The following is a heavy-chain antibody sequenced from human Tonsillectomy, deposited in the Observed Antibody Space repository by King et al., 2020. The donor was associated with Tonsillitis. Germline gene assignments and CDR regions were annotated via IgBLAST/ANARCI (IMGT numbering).Heavy chain of an antibody. D-gene: IGHD1-20*01. V-gene: IGHV5-10-1*03. CDR1: GYSFTSNW. J-gene: IGHJ5*02. CDR2: IDPSDSYT. Sequence: VQLVESGAEVKNPGESLRISCKGSGYSFTSNWISWVRQMPGKGLEWMGRIDPSDSYTNYSPSFQGHVTISADKSISTAYLQWSSLKASDTAMYYCAREYNWNGLYKWLDPWGQGTLVTVSS. CDR3: AREYNWNGLYKWLDP.